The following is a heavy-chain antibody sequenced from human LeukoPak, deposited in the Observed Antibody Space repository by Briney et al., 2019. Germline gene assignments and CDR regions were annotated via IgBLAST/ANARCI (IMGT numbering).Heavy chain of an antibody. V-gene: IGHV4-38-2*02. CDR2: IYHSGST. D-gene: IGHD7-27*01. J-gene: IGHJ3*02. CDR3: ARLGTGEPKGLWAFDI. Sequence: NPSETLSLTCTVSGYSISSGYYWGWIRQPPGKGLEWIGSIYHSGSTYYNPSLKSRVTISVDTSKNQFSLKLSSVTAADTAVYYCARLGTGEPKGLWAFDIWGQGTMVTVSS. CDR1: GYSISSGYY.